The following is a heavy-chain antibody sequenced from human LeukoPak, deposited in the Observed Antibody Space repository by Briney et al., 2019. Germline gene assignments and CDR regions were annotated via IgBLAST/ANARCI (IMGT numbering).Heavy chain of an antibody. D-gene: IGHD6-13*01. CDR1: GFTFSTYD. Sequence: GGSLRLSCAASGFTFSTYDMSWVRQAPGKGLEGVSAISVTGGTTYYADSVKGRFTISRDNSKNTLYLQMNSLRAEDTAVYYCAKGQQLVGYWGQGTLVTVSS. CDR2: ISVTGGTT. CDR3: AKGQQLVGY. V-gene: IGHV3-23*01. J-gene: IGHJ4*02.